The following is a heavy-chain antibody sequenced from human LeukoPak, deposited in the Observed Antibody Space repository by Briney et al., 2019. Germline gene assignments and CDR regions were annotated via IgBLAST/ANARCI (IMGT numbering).Heavy chain of an antibody. Sequence: SETLSLTCTVSGGSISSGDYYWRWIRQPPGKGLEWIGYIYYSGSTYYNPSLKSRVTISVDTSKNQFSLKLSSVTAADTAVYYCARDDPDGANDYWGQGTLVTVSS. D-gene: IGHD3-16*01. J-gene: IGHJ4*02. CDR2: IYYSGST. CDR1: GGSISSGDYY. V-gene: IGHV4-30-4*01. CDR3: ARDDPDGANDY.